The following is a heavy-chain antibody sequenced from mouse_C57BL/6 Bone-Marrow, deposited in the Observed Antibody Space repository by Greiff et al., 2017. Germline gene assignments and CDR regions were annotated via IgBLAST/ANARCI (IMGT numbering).Heavy chain of an antibody. V-gene: IGHV1-69*01. CDR1: GYTFTSYW. J-gene: IGHJ3*01. Sequence: QVQLQQPGAELVMPGASVKLSCKASGYTFTSYWMHWVKQRPGQGLEWIGEIDPSDSYTNYNQKFKGKSTLTVDKSSSTAYMQLSSLTSEDFAVYYCARERTAQAFAYWGQGTLVTVSA. D-gene: IGHD3-2*02. CDR3: ARERTAQAFAY. CDR2: IDPSDSYT.